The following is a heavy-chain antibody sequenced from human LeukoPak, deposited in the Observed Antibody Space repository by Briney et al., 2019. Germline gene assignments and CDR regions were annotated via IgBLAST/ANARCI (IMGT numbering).Heavy chain of an antibody. CDR3: ATRGGYCSGGSCYHFDY. V-gene: IGHV4-34*01. Sequence: SETLSLTCAVYGGSFSGYYWSWIRQPPGKGLEWIGEINHSGSTNYNPSLKSRVTISVDTSKNQFSLKLSSVTAADTAVYYCATRGGYCSGGSCYHFDYGGQGTLVT. J-gene: IGHJ4*02. CDR2: INHSGST. CDR1: GGSFSGYY. D-gene: IGHD2-15*01.